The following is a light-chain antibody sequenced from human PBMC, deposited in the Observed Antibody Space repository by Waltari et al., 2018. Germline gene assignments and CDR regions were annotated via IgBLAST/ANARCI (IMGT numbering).Light chain of an antibody. J-gene: IGLJ3*02. CDR3: QSYDISLSVV. V-gene: IGLV1-40*01. CDR1: SSNIGAGYD. CDR2: GSN. Sequence: QSVLTQPPSVSGAPGQRVTISCPGSSSNIGAGYDVHWYQQRPGTAPKLLSHGSNNRPSGVPDRFSGSKSGTSASLAITGLQAEDEADYYCQSYDISLSVVFGGGTKLTVL.